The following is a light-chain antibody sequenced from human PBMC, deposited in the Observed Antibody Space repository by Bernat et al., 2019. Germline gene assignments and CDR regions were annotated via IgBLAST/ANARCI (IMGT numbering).Light chain of an antibody. CDR2: KDT. J-gene: IGLJ3*02. CDR1: ALTNQY. V-gene: IGLV3-25*02. CDR3: QSADSSGTWV. Sequence: SYELTQPPSVSVSPGQTARITCSGDALTNQYSFWYQQKPGQAPLVVIYKDTERPSGIPERFSGSTSGTTVTLTITAVQAEEGADYYCQSADSSGTWVCGGGTKLTVL.